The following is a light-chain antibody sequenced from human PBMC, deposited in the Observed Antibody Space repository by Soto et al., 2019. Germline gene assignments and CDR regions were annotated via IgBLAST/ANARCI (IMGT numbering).Light chain of an antibody. Sequence: SYELTQPLSVSVALGQTARITCGGNNIETKNVQWYQQKPGQAPVLVMFRDTNRPSGIPERFSGSNSGNTATLTISRAQAGDEADYYCQVWDSSTVFGGGTKVTVL. V-gene: IGLV3-9*01. J-gene: IGLJ3*02. CDR1: NIETKN. CDR3: QVWDSSTV. CDR2: RDT.